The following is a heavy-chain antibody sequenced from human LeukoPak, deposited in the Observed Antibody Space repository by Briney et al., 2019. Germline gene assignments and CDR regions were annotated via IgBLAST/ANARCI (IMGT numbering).Heavy chain of an antibody. J-gene: IGHJ1*01. Sequence: GWAVTLSCLGSVFTFSTYWMNWVRQAPGRGREGVPNIKQDGTTEYYVDSVKGRFTISRDNAKKSLSLQMNSVRAEDTAVYYCAGGSGWLIEHWGQGTLVTVSS. D-gene: IGHD6-19*01. CDR2: IKQDGTTE. CDR3: AGGSGWLIEH. V-gene: IGHV3-7*03. CDR1: VFTFSTYW.